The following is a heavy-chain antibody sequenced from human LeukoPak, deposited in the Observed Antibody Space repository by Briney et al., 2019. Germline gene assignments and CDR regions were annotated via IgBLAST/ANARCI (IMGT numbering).Heavy chain of an antibody. Sequence: GGSLRLSCAASGFTFSSYTMTWVRQAPGKGLEWVSSITSRSSYIYYADSVKGRFTISRDNSKNTLFLQMNSLRAEDTAVYYCARGETNWFDSWGQGTLVTVSS. CDR2: ITSRSSYI. CDR3: ARGETNWFDS. J-gene: IGHJ5*01. V-gene: IGHV3-21*01. CDR1: GFTFSSYT.